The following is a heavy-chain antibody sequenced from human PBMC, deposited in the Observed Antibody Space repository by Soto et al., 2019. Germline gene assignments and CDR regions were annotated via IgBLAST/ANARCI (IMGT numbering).Heavy chain of an antibody. CDR1: GFTFSSYG. V-gene: IGHV3-33*01. Sequence: QMQLVESGGGVVQPGRSLRLSCAASGFTFSSYGMHLVRQAPGKGLEWVAVIWYDGSNKYYADSVKGRFTISRDNSKNTVYLQMNSRRAEDTAVYYCAREGHSSSGWSGYYGMDVWGQGPKVTVSS. CDR2: IWYDGSNK. CDR3: AREGHSSSGWSGYYGMDV. J-gene: IGHJ6*02. D-gene: IGHD6-13*01.